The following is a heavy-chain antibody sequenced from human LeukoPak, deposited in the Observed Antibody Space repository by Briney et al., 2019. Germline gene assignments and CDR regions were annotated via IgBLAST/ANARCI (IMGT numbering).Heavy chain of an antibody. CDR1: GGTFSSYA. D-gene: IGHD3-16*01. CDR2: IIPIFGTA. V-gene: IGHV1-69*13. Sequence: ASVKVSCKASGGTFSSYAISWVRQAPGQGLEWMGGIIPIFGTANYAQKFQGRVTITADESTSTAYMELSSLRPEDTAVYYCARDAGGGVRIYMDVWGKGTTVTVSS. CDR3: ARDAGGGVRIYMDV. J-gene: IGHJ6*03.